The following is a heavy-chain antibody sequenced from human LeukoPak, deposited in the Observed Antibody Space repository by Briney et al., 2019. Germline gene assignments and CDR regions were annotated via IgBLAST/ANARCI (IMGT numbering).Heavy chain of an antibody. CDR3: AKDIAVAAHYYYGMDV. CDR1: GFTFSNYA. Sequence: PGGSLRLSCAASGFTFSNYAMSWVRQAPGKGLEWVSAITGSGSSTYYADSVKGRFTISRDNSKNTLYLQMNSLRAEDTAVYYCAKDIAVAAHYYYGMDVWGQGTTVTVSS. J-gene: IGHJ6*02. V-gene: IGHV3-23*01. CDR2: ITGSGSST. D-gene: IGHD6-19*01.